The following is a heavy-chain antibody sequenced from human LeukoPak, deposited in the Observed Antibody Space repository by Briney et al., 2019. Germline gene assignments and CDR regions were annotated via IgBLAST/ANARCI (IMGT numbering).Heavy chain of an antibody. D-gene: IGHD3-10*01. CDR3: ARGGKYYYGSGRRSYYYYYMDV. J-gene: IGHJ6*03. Sequence: PSETLSLTCAVYGGSFSGYYWSWIRQPPGKGLEWIGEINHSGSTNYNPSLKSRVTISVDTSKNQFSLKLSSVTAADTAVYYCARGGKYYYGSGRRSYYYYYMDVWGKGTTVTVSS. V-gene: IGHV4-34*01. CDR1: GGSFSGYY. CDR2: INHSGST.